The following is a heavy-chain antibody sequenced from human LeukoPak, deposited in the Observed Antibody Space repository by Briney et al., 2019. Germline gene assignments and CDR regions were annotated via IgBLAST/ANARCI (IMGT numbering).Heavy chain of an antibody. CDR3: TRVGQSYSSSGQALDH. Sequence: GGTLRLSCAASGFTFSSYGMSWVRQAPGKGLEWVSAISGSGGSTYYADSVKGRFTISRDNSKNTLYLQMNSLRAEDTAVYYCTRVGQSYSSSGQALDHWGQGTLVTVSS. D-gene: IGHD3-22*01. V-gene: IGHV3-23*01. J-gene: IGHJ4*02. CDR2: ISGSGGST. CDR1: GFTFSSYG.